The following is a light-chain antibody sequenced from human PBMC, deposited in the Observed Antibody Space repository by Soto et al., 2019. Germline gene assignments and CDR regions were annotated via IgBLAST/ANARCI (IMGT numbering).Light chain of an antibody. CDR2: EVR. J-gene: IGLJ2*01. CDR3: SAYTARSTLV. Sequence: QSVLTQPASVSGSAGQSITISCSGTMRDVGAYNLVSWYQQHPGTAPKLIIYEVRNRPSGISSRFSVSRSGNTASLTISGLQPEDECYYYCSAYTARSTLVFGGGTKRTGL. CDR1: MRDVGAYNL. V-gene: IGLV2-14*01.